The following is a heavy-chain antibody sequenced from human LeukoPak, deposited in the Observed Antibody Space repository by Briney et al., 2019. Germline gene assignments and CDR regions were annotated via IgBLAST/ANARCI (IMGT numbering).Heavy chain of an antibody. Sequence: PGGSLRLSCAGSGFTFSSYAMIWVRQAPGKGLEWVSSISGSGANTYYADSVKGRFTISRDNSKNTLYLHMNGLRAEDTAVYYCTKLDSISTDWGQGTLVTVST. J-gene: IGHJ4*02. D-gene: IGHD1-14*01. CDR3: TKLDSISTD. CDR2: ISGSGANT. V-gene: IGHV3-23*01. CDR1: GFTFSSYA.